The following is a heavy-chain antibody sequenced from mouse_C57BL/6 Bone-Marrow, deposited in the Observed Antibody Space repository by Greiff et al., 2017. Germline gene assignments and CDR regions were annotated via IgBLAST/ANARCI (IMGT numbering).Heavy chain of an antibody. Sequence: EVKLVESEGGLVQPGSSMKLSCTASGFTFSDYYMAWVRQVPEKGLEGVANINYDGSSTYYLASLKSRFIISRDNAKNILYLQMSSLKSEDTATYYCARDGDGYWYFDVWGTGTTVTVSS. CDR2: INYDGSST. V-gene: IGHV5-16*01. D-gene: IGHD3-3*01. J-gene: IGHJ1*03. CDR3: ARDGDGYWYFDV. CDR1: GFTFSDYY.